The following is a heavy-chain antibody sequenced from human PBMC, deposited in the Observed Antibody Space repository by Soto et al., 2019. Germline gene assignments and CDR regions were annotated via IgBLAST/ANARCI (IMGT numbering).Heavy chain of an antibody. D-gene: IGHD6-19*01. V-gene: IGHV3-20*01. Sequence: GGSLRLSCAASGFTFDYYGMSWVRQAPGKGLEWVSGINWNGGSTGYADSVKGRFTISRDNAKNSLYLQMNSLRAEDTALYHCARKPGYSSGWPHDAFDIWGQGTMVTVSS. CDR1: GFTFDYYG. CDR3: ARKPGYSSGWPHDAFDI. CDR2: INWNGGST. J-gene: IGHJ3*02.